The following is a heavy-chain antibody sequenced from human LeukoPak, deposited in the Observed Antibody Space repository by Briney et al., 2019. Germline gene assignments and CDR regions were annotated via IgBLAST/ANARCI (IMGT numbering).Heavy chain of an antibody. CDR3: ANSPRTDDYKDPYYYYMDV. D-gene: IGHD5-24*01. CDR2: IRYDGSNK. Sequence: ESGGSLRLSCAASGFTFSSYGMHWVRQAPGKGLEWVAFIRYDGSNKYYADSVKGRFTISRDNPKNTLYLQMNSLRAEDTAVYYCANSPRTDDYKDPYYYYMDVWGKGTTVTVSS. V-gene: IGHV3-30*02. CDR1: GFTFSSYG. J-gene: IGHJ6*03.